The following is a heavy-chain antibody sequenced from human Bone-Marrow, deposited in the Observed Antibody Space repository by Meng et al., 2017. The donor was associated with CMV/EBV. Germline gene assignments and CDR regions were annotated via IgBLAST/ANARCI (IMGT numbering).Heavy chain of an antibody. CDR3: ARRVPRGDYGGNSGDY. V-gene: IGHV4-4*01. J-gene: IGHJ4*02. CDR1: GGSINIPHW. D-gene: IGHD4-23*01. Sequence: GGSINIPHWWTWVRQSPGKGLEWIGEIYYRGSTNYNPSLESRVTISLDESKNQFSLRLSSVTAADTAIYFCARRVPRGDYGGNSGDYWGQGFLVTVSS. CDR2: IYYRGST.